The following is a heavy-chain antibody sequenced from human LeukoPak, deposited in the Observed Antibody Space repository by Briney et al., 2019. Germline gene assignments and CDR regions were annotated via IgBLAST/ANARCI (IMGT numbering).Heavy chain of an antibody. D-gene: IGHD3-10*01. Sequence: SETLSLTCAVYGGSFSGYYWSWIRQPPGKGLEWIGEINHSGSTNYNPSLKSRVTISVDTSKNQFSLKLSSVTAADTAVYYCARDKAVRGVSLWGQGTMVTVSS. J-gene: IGHJ3*01. CDR3: ARDKAVRGVSL. CDR2: INHSGST. CDR1: GGSFSGYY. V-gene: IGHV4-34*01.